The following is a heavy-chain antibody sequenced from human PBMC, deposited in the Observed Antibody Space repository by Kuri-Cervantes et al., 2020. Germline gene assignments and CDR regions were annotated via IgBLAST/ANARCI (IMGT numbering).Heavy chain of an antibody. Sequence: GESLKISCKGSGYSFTSYWIGWVRQMPGKGLEWMGIIYPGDSGTRYSPSFQGQVTISADKSISTAYLQWSSLKASDTAMYYCARSHSGGLVVVAATPPYAFDIWGQGTMVTVSS. V-gene: IGHV5-51*01. D-gene: IGHD2-15*01. CDR3: ARSHSGGLVVVAATPPYAFDI. J-gene: IGHJ3*02. CDR2: IYPGDSGT. CDR1: GYSFTSYW.